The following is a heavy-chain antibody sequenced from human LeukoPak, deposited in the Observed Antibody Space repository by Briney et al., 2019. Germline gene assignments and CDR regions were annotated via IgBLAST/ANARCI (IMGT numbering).Heavy chain of an antibody. D-gene: IGHD6-13*01. Sequence: SETLSLTCGVLGGSFSGHFYSWIRQSPGKGLEWIGEITHRGSINYNPSLKSRAALSVDTSKNQFSLKLTSVTAADIGVYYCARALAAAVINWGQGTLVTVSS. CDR1: GGSFSGHF. J-gene: IGHJ1*01. CDR2: ITHRGSI. V-gene: IGHV4-34*01. CDR3: ARALAAAVIN.